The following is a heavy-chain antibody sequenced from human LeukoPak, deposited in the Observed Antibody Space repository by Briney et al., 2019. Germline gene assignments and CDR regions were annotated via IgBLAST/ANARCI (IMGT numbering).Heavy chain of an antibody. Sequence: GGSLRLSCAASGLTVSSNCMSWVRQAPGKGLEWVSYISSSGSTIYYADSVKGRFTISRDNAKNSLYLQMNSLRAEDTAVYYCAELGITMIGGVWGKGTTVTISS. CDR2: ISSSGSTI. D-gene: IGHD3-10*02. J-gene: IGHJ6*04. CDR1: GLTVSSNC. V-gene: IGHV3-11*04. CDR3: AELGITMIGGV.